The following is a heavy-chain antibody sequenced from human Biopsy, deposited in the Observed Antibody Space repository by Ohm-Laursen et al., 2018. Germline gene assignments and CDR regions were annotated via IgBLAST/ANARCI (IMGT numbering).Heavy chain of an antibody. CDR3: GNEVYGRDY. D-gene: IGHD4-17*01. V-gene: IGHV4-34*08. J-gene: IGHJ4*02. Sequence: TLPLTCVVFGRTFSDYRWTRIRQPPGKGLEWIGQINQSGSTNYNPSLKSRVTISADASKYEFSLRLTSVTAADTAVYFCGNEVYGRDYWGLGARVTVSS. CDR1: GRTFSDYR. CDR2: INQSGST.